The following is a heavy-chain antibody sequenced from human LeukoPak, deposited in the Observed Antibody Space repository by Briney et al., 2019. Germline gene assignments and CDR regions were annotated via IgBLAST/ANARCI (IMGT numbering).Heavy chain of an antibody. CDR1: GFTFSSYS. CDR3: ARDPTGYSSSWYYFDY. D-gene: IGHD6-13*01. J-gene: IGHJ4*02. CDR2: ISSSSSSYI. Sequence: GGSLRLSCAASGFTFSSYSMNWVRQAPGKGLEWVSSISSSSSSYIYYADSVKGRFTISRDNAKNSLYLQMNSLRAEDTAVYYCARDPTGYSSSWYYFDYWGQGTLVTVSS. V-gene: IGHV3-21*01.